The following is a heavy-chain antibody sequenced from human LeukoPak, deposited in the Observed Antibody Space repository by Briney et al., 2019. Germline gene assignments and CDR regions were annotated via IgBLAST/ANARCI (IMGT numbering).Heavy chain of an antibody. J-gene: IGHJ5*02. V-gene: IGHV1-69*04. CDR2: IIPMLNTS. Sequence: ASVKVSCKASGGTFSSYVISWVRQAPGQGLEWMGRIIPMLNTSNYAQKFQGRVTLIADKSASTAFMELSGLRSEDTAVYYCARARYCSSTSCYKNWFDPWGQGTLVTVSS. D-gene: IGHD2-2*02. CDR1: GGTFSSYV. CDR3: ARARYCSSTSCYKNWFDP.